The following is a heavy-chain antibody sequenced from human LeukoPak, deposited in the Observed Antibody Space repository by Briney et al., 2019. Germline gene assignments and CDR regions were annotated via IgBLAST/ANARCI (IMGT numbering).Heavy chain of an antibody. V-gene: IGHV1-69*05. CDR1: GGTFSSYA. CDR3: ARDSYDFWSGYYPDY. CDR2: IIPILGTA. Sequence: SVKVSCKASGGTFSSYAISWVRQAPGQGLEWMGGIIPILGTANYAQKLQGRVTMTTDTSTSTAYMELRSLRSDDTAVYYCARDSYDFWSGYYPDYWGQGTLVTVSS. D-gene: IGHD3-3*01. J-gene: IGHJ4*02.